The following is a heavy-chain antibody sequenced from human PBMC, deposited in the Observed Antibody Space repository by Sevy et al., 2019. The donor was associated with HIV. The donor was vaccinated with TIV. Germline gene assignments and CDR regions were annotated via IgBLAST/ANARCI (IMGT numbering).Heavy chain of an antibody. J-gene: IGHJ5*02. CDR2: LYDSGAA. D-gene: IGHD2-8*02. CDR3: ARTVVLVDGPRNWLDT. V-gene: IGHV3-53*01. Sequence: GGSLRLSCAVSKFTVSNNYMTWVRQAPGKGLEWVSTLYDSGAAYYPVSVKGRFTVSRDNSKNTLYLQMNSLRAEDTAVYYCARTVVLVDGPRNWLDTWGQGTLVTVSS. CDR1: KFTVSNNY.